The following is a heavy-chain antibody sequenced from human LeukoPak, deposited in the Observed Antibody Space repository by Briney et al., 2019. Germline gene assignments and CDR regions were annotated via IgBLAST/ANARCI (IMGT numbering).Heavy chain of an antibody. CDR3: ARDRASGWYRGDYDY. CDR2: INLNGVST. Sequence: GGSLRLSCAASGFTFDDYGMSWVRQAPGKGLEWVSGFSAINLNGVSTGYADSVKGRFTISRDNAKNSLYLKMNSLRAEDTAFYFCARDRASGWYRGDYDYWGQGTLVTVSS. V-gene: IGHV3-20*04. D-gene: IGHD6-19*01. CDR1: GFTFDDYG. J-gene: IGHJ4*02.